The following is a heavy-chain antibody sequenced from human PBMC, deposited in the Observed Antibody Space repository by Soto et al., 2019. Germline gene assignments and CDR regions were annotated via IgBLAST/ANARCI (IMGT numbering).Heavy chain of an antibody. J-gene: IGHJ4*02. Sequence: ASVKVSCKASGFTFTNYGIHWVRQAHGQSPEWMGRINAGGGNTKYSQKFQGRVTMTTDTSTTTAYMELRSLRSDDTAVYYCARDNDVWTGYFFDNWGQGTLVTVSS. V-gene: IGHV1-3*01. CDR2: INAGGGNT. D-gene: IGHD3-3*01. CDR1: GFTFTNYG. CDR3: ARDNDVWTGYFFDN.